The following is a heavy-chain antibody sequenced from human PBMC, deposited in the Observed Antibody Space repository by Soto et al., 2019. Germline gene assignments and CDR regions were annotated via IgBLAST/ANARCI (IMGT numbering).Heavy chain of an antibody. CDR1: GGSISRSGYF. CDR2: IYDSGST. J-gene: IGHJ4*02. Sequence: SETLSLTCTVSGGSISRSGYFWSWIRQHPGKGLEWIGYIYDSGSTCYNPSLKSRVSLSVDTSKNQFSLNLTSVTAADTAMYYCARSSRSYFDYWGQGTLVTVSS. CDR3: ARSSRSYFDY. V-gene: IGHV4-31*03.